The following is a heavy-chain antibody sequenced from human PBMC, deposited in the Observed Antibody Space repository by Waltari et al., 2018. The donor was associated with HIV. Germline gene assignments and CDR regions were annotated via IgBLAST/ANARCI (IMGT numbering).Heavy chain of an antibody. CDR3: ARGWNPGAF. CDR2: MNPINGDA. V-gene: IGHV1-8*01. J-gene: IGHJ1*01. D-gene: IGHD1-1*01. CDR1: GYTFTSFD. Sequence: QVQLVQSGAEVKKPGASVKVSCKTSGYTFTSFDINWVRQATGQGLEWMGWMNPINGDAGYGQKFQGRVTLTRNTSINTAYMEVTSLRSDDTAVYYCARGWNPGAFWGQGTLVTVSS.